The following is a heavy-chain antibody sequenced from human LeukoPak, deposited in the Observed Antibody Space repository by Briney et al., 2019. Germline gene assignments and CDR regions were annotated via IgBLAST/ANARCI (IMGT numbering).Heavy chain of an antibody. CDR3: ARGGHSSVIFVTSYWFDP. CDR2: ISAKDPYP. Sequence: GGSLRLSCAASGFTFSSYRVRWVRQPPGRGRQWVSSISAKDPYPNYADSVKGRFTISRDNAKNTLYLQMNSLRVDDTAVYYCARGGHSSVIFVTSYWFDPWGQGTLVTVSS. V-gene: IGHV3-21*01. J-gene: IGHJ5*02. D-gene: IGHD3-22*01. CDR1: GFTFSSYR.